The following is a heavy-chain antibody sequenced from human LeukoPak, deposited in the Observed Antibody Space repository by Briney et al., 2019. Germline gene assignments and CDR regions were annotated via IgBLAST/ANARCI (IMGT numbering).Heavy chain of an antibody. CDR3: ARDGDFEELWLPYFDY. Sequence: GGSLRLSCAASGFTFSSYWMSWVRQAPGKGLEWVANIKQDGSEKYYVDSVKGRFTISRDNAKNSLYLQMNSLRAEDTAVYYCARDGDFEELWLPYFDYWGQGTLVTVSS. V-gene: IGHV3-7*01. J-gene: IGHJ4*02. CDR2: IKQDGSEK. D-gene: IGHD5-18*01. CDR1: GFTFSSYW.